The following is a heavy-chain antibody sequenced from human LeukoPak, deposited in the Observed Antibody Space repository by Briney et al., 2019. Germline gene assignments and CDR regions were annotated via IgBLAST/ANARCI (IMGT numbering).Heavy chain of an antibody. J-gene: IGHJ3*02. CDR2: ISWNSGSI. Sequence: AGGSLRLSCAASGFTFYDYAMHWVRQAPGKGLEWVSGISWNSGSIAYADSVKGRYTISRDSAKNSLYVQMNSLRPEDTALYYCAKGVRITMVRGSFDIWGQGTMVTVSS. CDR3: AKGVRITMVRGSFDI. D-gene: IGHD3-10*01. V-gene: IGHV3-9*01. CDR1: GFTFYDYA.